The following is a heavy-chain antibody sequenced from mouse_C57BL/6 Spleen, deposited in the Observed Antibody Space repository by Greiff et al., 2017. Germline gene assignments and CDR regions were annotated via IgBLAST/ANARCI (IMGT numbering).Heavy chain of an antibody. D-gene: IGHD2-3*01. V-gene: IGHV1-42*01. Sequence: EVQLQQSGPELVKPGASVKISCKASGYSFTGYYMNWVKQSPEKSLEWIGEINPSTGGTTYNQKFKAKATLTVDKSSSTAYMQLKSLTSEDSAVYYCASREIYDGYPYYFDYWGQGTTLTVSS. CDR3: ASREIYDGYPYYFDY. CDR2: INPSTGGT. CDR1: GYSFTGYY. J-gene: IGHJ2*01.